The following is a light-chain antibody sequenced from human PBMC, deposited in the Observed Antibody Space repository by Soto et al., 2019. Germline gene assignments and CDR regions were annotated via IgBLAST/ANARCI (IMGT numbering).Light chain of an antibody. CDR2: GAP. CDR3: QQYGSSHS. V-gene: IGKV3-20*01. CDR1: QSVSSCY. Sequence: EIVLTQSPGTLSLSPGERATLSCRASQSVSSCYLAWYQQKPGQAPRLLSYGAPSRATGIPDRFSGSGSGTDFTLTISRLEPEDFAVYYCQQYGSSHSFGQGTRLEIK. J-gene: IGKJ5*01.